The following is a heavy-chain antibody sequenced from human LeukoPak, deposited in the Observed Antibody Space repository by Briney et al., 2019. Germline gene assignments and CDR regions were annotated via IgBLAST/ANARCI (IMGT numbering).Heavy chain of an antibody. J-gene: IGHJ4*02. CDR3: ARDRRVYSSAQSGVPDY. D-gene: IGHD6-25*01. V-gene: IGHV1-2*02. CDR1: GYTFTGYY. CDR2: INPNSGGT. Sequence: GASVKVSCKASGYTFTGYYMHWVRQAPGQGLEWMGWINPNSGGTNYAQKFQGRVTMTRDTSISTAYMELSRLRSDDTAVYYCARDRRVYSSAQSGVPDYWGQGTLVTVSS.